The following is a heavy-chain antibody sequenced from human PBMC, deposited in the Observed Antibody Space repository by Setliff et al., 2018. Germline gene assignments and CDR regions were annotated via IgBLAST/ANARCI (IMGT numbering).Heavy chain of an antibody. Sequence: SETLSLTCTVSGGSISSHYWSWIRQPPGKGLEWIGSIHYSGSTDYNPSLKSRVTIPVDTSKNQFSLKLSSVTAADTAVYYCARDGGLWFGDQHFGYWGQGTLVT. V-gene: IGHV4-59*11. CDR1: GGSISSHY. CDR2: IHYSGST. J-gene: IGHJ4*02. CDR3: ARDGGLWFGDQHFGY. D-gene: IGHD3-10*01.